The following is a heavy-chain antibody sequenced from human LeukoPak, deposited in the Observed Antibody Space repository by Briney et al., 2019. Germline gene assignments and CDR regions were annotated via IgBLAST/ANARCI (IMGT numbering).Heavy chain of an antibody. J-gene: IGHJ4*02. D-gene: IGHD6-19*01. Sequence: PSETLSLTCTVSGGSISSSSYSWGWIRQPPGKGLEWIGSIYYSGSTYYNPSLKSRVSISVDTSKNQLSLKLSSVTAADTAVYYCAGPSIGIAVAGSLFDYWGQGTLVTVSS. V-gene: IGHV4-39*01. CDR3: AGPSIGIAVAGSLFDY. CDR2: IYYSGST. CDR1: GGSISSSSYS.